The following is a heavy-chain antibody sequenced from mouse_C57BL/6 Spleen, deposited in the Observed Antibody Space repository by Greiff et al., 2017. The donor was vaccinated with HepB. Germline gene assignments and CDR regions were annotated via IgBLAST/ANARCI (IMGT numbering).Heavy chain of an antibody. V-gene: IGHV1-80*01. CDR2: IYPGDGDT. CDR3: ARGDGTTSFDY. Sequence: VQLQESGAELVKPGASVKISCKASGYAFSSYWMNWVKQRPGQGLEWIGQIYPGDGDTNYNGKFKGKATLTADKSSSTAYMQLSSLTSEDSAVYFCARGDGTTSFDYWGQGTTLTVSS. D-gene: IGHD2-14*01. CDR1: GYAFSSYW. J-gene: IGHJ2*01.